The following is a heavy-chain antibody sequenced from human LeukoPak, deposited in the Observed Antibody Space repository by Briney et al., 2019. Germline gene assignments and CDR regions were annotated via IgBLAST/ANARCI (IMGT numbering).Heavy chain of an antibody. Sequence: GGSLRLSCAASGFTFSSYWMSWVRQAPGKGLEWVANIKQDGSEKYYVDSVKGRFTISRDNAKNSLYLQMNSLRAEDTAVYYCARGGEQWLVDLFDYWGQGTLVTVSS. CDR3: ARGGEQWLVDLFDY. D-gene: IGHD6-19*01. CDR2: IKQDGSEK. CDR1: GFTFSSYW. J-gene: IGHJ4*02. V-gene: IGHV3-7*01.